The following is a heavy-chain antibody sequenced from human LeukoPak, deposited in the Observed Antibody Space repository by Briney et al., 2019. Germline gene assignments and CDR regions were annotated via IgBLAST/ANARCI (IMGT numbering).Heavy chain of an antibody. D-gene: IGHD6-13*01. V-gene: IGHV4-59*01. CDR2: IYYSGSA. J-gene: IGHJ6*03. CDR3: ARGSGSSSWYPVNYYYYMDV. CDR1: GGSISSYY. Sequence: PSETLSLTCTVSGGSISSYYWSWIRQPPGKGLEWIGYIYYSGSANYNPSLKSRVTISVDTSKNQFSLKLSSVTAADTAVYYCARGSGSSSWYPVNYYYYMDVWGKGTSVTVSS.